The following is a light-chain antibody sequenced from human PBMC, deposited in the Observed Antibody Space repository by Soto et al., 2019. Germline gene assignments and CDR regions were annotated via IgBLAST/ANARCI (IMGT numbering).Light chain of an antibody. CDR3: QQYNSYSTT. CDR2: KAS. V-gene: IGKV1-5*03. CDR1: QAIATW. J-gene: IGKJ4*01. Sequence: DIQMTQSPSTLSASVGDIVTITCRASQAIATWLAWYQQKPGTAPKLLIFKASTLENDVPSRFSGSGSGTEFTLTISSLQPDDFATYYCQQYNSYSTTFGGGTKVEIK.